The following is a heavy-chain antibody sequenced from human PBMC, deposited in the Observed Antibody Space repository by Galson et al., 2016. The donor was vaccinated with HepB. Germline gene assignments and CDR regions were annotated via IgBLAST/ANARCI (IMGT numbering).Heavy chain of an antibody. V-gene: IGHV3-30*04. CDR1: GFTFSNFA. CDR3: ARNGRVGATRLEY. Sequence: SLRLSCAASGFTFSNFAMEWVRQAPGKGLEWVALISYDGTHKYYADSVKGRFTISRDNSKYTLYLQMNSLRSEDTALYYCARNGRVGATRLEYWGQGTLVTVSS. D-gene: IGHD1-26*01. CDR2: ISYDGTHK. J-gene: IGHJ4*02.